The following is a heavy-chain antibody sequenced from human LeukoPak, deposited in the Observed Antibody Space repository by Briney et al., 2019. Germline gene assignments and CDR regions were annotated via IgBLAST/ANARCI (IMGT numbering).Heavy chain of an antibody. CDR3: ARSTGDLGSCSSTSCYLPYNWFDP. D-gene: IGHD2-2*01. CDR1: GYTFTSYG. V-gene: IGHV1-18*04. CDR2: ISAYNGNT. Sequence: VSVKVSCKASGYTFTSYGISWVRQAPGQGLEWMGWISAYNGNTNYTQKLQGRVTMTTDTSTSTAYMELRSLRSDDTAVYYCARSTGDLGSCSSTSCYLPYNWFDPWGQGTLVTVSS. J-gene: IGHJ5*02.